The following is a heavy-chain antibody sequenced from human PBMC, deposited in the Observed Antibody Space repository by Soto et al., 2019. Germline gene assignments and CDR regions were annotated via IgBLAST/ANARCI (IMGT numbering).Heavy chain of an antibody. CDR2: IIPIFGTA. CDR3: AGRGAAAGTHFYYYYRIDV. CDR1: GGTFSSYA. D-gene: IGHD6-13*01. J-gene: IGHJ6*02. V-gene: IGHV1-69*01. Sequence: QVQLVQSGAEVKKPGSSVKVSCKASGGTFSSYAISGVRQAPGQGLEWMGGIIPIFGTANYVQKFQGRVTIKADEPKSTAYMEVSSLRADDTSVYYCAGRGAAAGTHFYYYYRIDVWGQGNTVTLSS.